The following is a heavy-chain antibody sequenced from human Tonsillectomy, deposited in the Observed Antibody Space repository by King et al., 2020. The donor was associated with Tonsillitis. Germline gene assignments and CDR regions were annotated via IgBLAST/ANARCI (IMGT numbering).Heavy chain of an antibody. Sequence: VQLVESGGGVVQPGRSLRLSCAASGFTFSSYGMHWVRQAPGKGLEWVAVISYDGSNKYYADSVKGRFTISRDNSKNPLYLQMNSLRAEDTAVYYCATSKGTVNTRPFYYWGQGTLVTVSS. CDR1: GFTFSSYG. CDR2: ISYDGSNK. CDR3: ATSKGTVNTRPFYY. V-gene: IGHV3-30*03. J-gene: IGHJ4*02. D-gene: IGHD4-17*01.